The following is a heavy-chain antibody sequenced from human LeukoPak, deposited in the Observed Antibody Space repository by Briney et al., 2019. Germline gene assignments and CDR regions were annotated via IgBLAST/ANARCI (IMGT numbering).Heavy chain of an antibody. CDR2: IYYSGST. Sequence: SETLSLTCTVSGVSISSSSYYWGWLRPPPGKGLEWIGSIYYSGSTYYNPSLKSRVTISVDTSKNQFSLKLSSVTAADTAVYYCAVITILRNWFDPWGQGTLVTVSS. CDR3: AVITILRNWFDP. V-gene: IGHV4-39*01. D-gene: IGHD3-9*01. CDR1: GVSISSSSYY. J-gene: IGHJ5*02.